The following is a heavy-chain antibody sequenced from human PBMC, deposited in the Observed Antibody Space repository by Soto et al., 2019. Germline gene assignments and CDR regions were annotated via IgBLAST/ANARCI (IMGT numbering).Heavy chain of an antibody. J-gene: IGHJ6*02. Sequence: PSETLSLTCTVSGASLNSYYWNWIRQPPGGGLEWLGFISYSGTTNYNPSLRSRVAISIDPSKNQFSLKLTSVTAADTAVYYCANRTELTHYYYRGLDVWGQGATVTVSS. CDR1: GASLNSYY. CDR3: ANRTELTHYYYRGLDV. D-gene: IGHD1-26*01. V-gene: IGHV4-59*01. CDR2: ISYSGTT.